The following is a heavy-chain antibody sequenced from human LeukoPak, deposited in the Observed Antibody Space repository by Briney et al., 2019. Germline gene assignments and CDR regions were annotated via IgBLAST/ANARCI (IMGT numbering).Heavy chain of an antibody. CDR3: ARVGDCSVDSNCYHFADWFDP. CDR1: GGSFSIYY. CDR2: IYTSGST. Sequence: SETLSLTCTVSGGSFSIYYWSWIRQPAGKGLEWIGRIYTSGSTNYNPSLTSRVTISVDPSKNQFSLKLSSVTATDTAVYYCARVGDCSVDSNCYHFADWFDPWGQGTLVTVSS. J-gene: IGHJ5*02. V-gene: IGHV4-4*07. D-gene: IGHD2-15*01.